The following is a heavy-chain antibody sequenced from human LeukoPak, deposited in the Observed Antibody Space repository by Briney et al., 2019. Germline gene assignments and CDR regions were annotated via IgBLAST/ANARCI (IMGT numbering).Heavy chain of an antibody. V-gene: IGHV3-74*01. D-gene: IGHD4-23*01. CDR1: GFTFSNYW. CDR3: VRGNDYGGPHY. CDR2: IDRDGSRI. J-gene: IGHJ4*02. Sequence: GGSLRLSCAASGFTFSNYWMHWVRQAPGKGLVWVSRIDRDGSRINYADSVKGRFTISRDNGKNTLFLQMNSLRAEDAAVYYCVRGNDYGGPHYWGQGTLVTVSS.